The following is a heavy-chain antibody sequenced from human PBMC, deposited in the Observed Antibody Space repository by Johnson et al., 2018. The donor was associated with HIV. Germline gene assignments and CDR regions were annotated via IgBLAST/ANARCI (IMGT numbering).Heavy chain of an antibody. CDR3: ARVPFPRPTSPNYINDAFDI. CDR1: GFTFSSYA. V-gene: IGHV3-30*04. CDR2: LSYDGSNK. Sequence: QVQLVESGGGVVQPGRSLRLSCAASGFTFSSYAMHWVRQAPGKGLEWVAVLSYDGSNKYSADSVKGRLTVSRDNFKNTLHLQMNSLTTEDTAMYYCARVPFPRPTSPNYINDAFDIWGQGTMVTVSS. J-gene: IGHJ3*02. D-gene: IGHD4-11*01.